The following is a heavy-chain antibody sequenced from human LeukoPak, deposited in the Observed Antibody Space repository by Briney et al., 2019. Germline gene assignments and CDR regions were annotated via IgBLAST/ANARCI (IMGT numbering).Heavy chain of an antibody. CDR1: GGTFSSYA. CDR3: ARGGDSYGNQYSFDY. D-gene: IGHD5-18*01. Sequence: APVKVSCKASGGTFSSYAISWVRQAPGHGLEWMGGIIPIFGTANYAQKFQGRVTITADKSTSTAYMELSSLRSEDTAVYYCARGGDSYGNQYSFDYWGQGTLVTVSS. V-gene: IGHV1-69*06. J-gene: IGHJ4*02. CDR2: IIPIFGTA.